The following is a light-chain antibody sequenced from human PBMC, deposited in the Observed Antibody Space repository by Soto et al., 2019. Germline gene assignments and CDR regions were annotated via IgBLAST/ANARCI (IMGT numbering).Light chain of an antibody. CDR1: QSLLHSDGHSY. CDR3: MQALHSPPA. Sequence: EIVMTQSPLSLPVTPGEPASISCRSSQSLLHSDGHSYLDWYLPKPGQSPQLLIYLAYNRASVVPDRFSGSGSGTDFTLKIMRAEAEDVGVYFWMQALHSPPAFGGGTKAEIK. CDR2: LAY. J-gene: IGKJ4*01. V-gene: IGKV2-28*01.